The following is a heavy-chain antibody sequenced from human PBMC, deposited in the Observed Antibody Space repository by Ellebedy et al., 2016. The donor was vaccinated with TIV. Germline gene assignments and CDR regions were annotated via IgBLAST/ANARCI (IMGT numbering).Heavy chain of an antibody. J-gene: IGHJ6*04. CDR1: GYTFTGYY. D-gene: IGHD3-3*01. CDR2: INPNSGGT. V-gene: IGHV1-2*04. Sequence: AASVKVSCKASGYTFTGYYMHWVRQAPGQGLEWMGWINPNSGGTNYAQKFQGWVTMTRDTSISTAYMELSRLRSDDTAVYYCARDLNRRMTIFGVVIPPTYGMDVWGKGTTVTVSS. CDR3: ARDLNRRMTIFGVVIPPTYGMDV.